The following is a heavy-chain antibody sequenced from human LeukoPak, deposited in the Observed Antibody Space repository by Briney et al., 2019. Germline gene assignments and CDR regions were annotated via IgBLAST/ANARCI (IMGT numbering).Heavy chain of an antibody. V-gene: IGHV3-21*04. CDR2: ISSSSSYI. D-gene: IGHD5/OR15-5a*01. CDR1: GFTFSSYS. J-gene: IGHJ4*02. CDR3: AKARLKTFDY. Sequence: GGSLRLSCAASGFTFSSYSMNWVRQAPGKGLEWVSSISSSSSYIYYADSVKGRFTISRDNSKNTLYLQMNSLRAEDTAVYYCAKARLKTFDYWGQGTLVTVSS.